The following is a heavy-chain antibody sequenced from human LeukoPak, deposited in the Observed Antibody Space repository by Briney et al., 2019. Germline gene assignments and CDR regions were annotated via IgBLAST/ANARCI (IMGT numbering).Heavy chain of an antibody. D-gene: IGHD4-17*01. Sequence: GGSLRLSCAASGFTFTNYAMCWVRQAPGKGLEWVSAITNSGNSTSYADSVRGRFTISRDKSKNKLNMQIYRLRAEDTAVYYCARREPTVTTPYQDYFDYWGQGTLVTVSS. CDR1: GFTFTNYA. CDR2: ITNSGNST. CDR3: ARREPTVTTPYQDYFDY. J-gene: IGHJ4*02. V-gene: IGHV3-23*01.